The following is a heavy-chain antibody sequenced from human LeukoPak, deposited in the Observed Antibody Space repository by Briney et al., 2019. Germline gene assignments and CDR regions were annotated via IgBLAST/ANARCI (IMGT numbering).Heavy chain of an antibody. D-gene: IGHD6-13*01. J-gene: IGHJ4*02. Sequence: GRSLRLSCAASGFTFSSYAMHWVRQAPGKGLEWVAVISYDGSNKYYADSVKGRFTISRDNSKNTLYLQMNSPRAEDTAVYYCAASGQQLGDYWGQGTLVTVSS. CDR3: AASGQQLGDY. CDR2: ISYDGSNK. V-gene: IGHV3-30*04. CDR1: GFTFSSYA.